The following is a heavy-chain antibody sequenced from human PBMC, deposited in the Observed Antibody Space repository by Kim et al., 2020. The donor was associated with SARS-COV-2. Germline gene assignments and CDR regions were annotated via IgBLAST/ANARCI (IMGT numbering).Heavy chain of an antibody. CDR3: ATTRGYCSSTSCPFDY. Sequence: SETLSLTCAVSGGSISSGDYSWSWIRQPPGKGREWIGYIYHSGSTYYNPSLKSRVTISVDRSKNQFSLKLSSVTAADTAVYYCATTRGYCSSTSCPFDYWGQGTLVTVSS. CDR2: IYHSGST. CDR1: GGSISSGDYS. D-gene: IGHD2-2*01. V-gene: IGHV4-30-2*01. J-gene: IGHJ4*02.